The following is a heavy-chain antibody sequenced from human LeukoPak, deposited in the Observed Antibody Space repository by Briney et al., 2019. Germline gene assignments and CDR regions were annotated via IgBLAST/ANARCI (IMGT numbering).Heavy chain of an antibody. J-gene: IGHJ4*02. Sequence: SETLSLTCTVSGASITTYYWSWIRQPPGKGLGYIGQIHSSGSANYNPSLKSRVAMSLDASKNQFSLTVSSVTAADTAIYYCARDILDVGATHYFDYWGQGSLLTVSS. V-gene: IGHV4-59*01. CDR2: IHSSGSA. CDR3: ARDILDVGATHYFDY. CDR1: GASITTYY. D-gene: IGHD1-26*01.